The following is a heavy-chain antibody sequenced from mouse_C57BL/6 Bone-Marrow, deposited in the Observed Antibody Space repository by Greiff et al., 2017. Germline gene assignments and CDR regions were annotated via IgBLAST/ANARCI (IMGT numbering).Heavy chain of an antibody. J-gene: IGHJ2*01. CDR2: IRSKSNNYAT. CDR1: GFSFNTYA. V-gene: IGHV10-1*01. CDR3: VRHRPLLGFDY. D-gene: IGHD4-1*01. Sequence: EVQVVESGGGLVQPKGSLKLSCAASGFSFNTYAMNWVRQAPGKGLEWVARIRSKSNNYATYYADSVKDRFTISRDDSESTLYLQMNNLKTEDTAMYYCVRHRPLLGFDYWGQGTTLTVSS.